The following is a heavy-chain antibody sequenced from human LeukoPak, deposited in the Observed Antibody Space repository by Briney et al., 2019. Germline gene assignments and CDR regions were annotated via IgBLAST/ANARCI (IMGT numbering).Heavy chain of an antibody. Sequence: GGSLRLSCAASGFTFSNNAMHWVRPAPGKGLEWVAVISYDGSNKYYADSVKGRCTISRDNSKTTLYLQMYSLRAEDTAVYYCARAHGCSRATCYHNWLDAWGQGALVTVSS. CDR3: ARAHGCSRATCYHNWLDA. D-gene: IGHD2-2*01. CDR1: GFTFSNNA. V-gene: IGHV3-30*04. CDR2: ISYDGSNK. J-gene: IGHJ5*02.